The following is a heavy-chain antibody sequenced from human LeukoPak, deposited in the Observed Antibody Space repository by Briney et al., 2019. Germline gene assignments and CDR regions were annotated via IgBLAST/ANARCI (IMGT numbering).Heavy chain of an antibody. CDR3: TRGSIAYYYMDV. J-gene: IGHJ6*03. CDR2: ISSSGST. CDR1: GGSISSYY. V-gene: IGHV4-59*01. Sequence: SETLSLTCTVSGGSISSYYWSWIRQPPGKGLEWIGRISSSGSTNYNPSLKSRVTISVDTSKNQFSLKLSSVTAADTAVYYCTRGSIAYYYMDVWGKGTTVTISS. D-gene: IGHD3-22*01.